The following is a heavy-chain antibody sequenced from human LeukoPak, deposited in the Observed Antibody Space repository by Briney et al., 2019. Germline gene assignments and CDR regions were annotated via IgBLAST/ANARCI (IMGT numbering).Heavy chain of an antibody. CDR1: GYTFTSYD. V-gene: IGHV1-8*01. Sequence: ASVKVSCKASGYTFTSYDVTWVRQATGQGLEWMGWMNPNSGNTGYAQKFQGRVTMTRNTSISTAYMELSSLRSEDTAMYYCARDVGITVADSFDPWGQGTLVTVSS. CDR2: MNPNSGNT. J-gene: IGHJ5*02. D-gene: IGHD6-13*01. CDR3: ARDVGITVADSFDP.